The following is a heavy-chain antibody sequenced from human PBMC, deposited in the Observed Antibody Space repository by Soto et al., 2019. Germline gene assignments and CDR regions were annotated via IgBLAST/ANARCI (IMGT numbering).Heavy chain of an antibody. V-gene: IGHV1-18*04. D-gene: IGHD6-13*01. J-gene: IGHJ4*02. CDR1: AYAFNTYA. CDR3: ARGGFSSSWRLDS. Sequence: ASVKVSCETSAYAFNTYAINWVRQAPGQGLEWMGSIFPYTGDTHYAQHLQGRFTMTTDTSTNTAYMDLASLRSDDTGVYYCARGGFSSSWRLDSWGQGTMMTF. CDR2: IFPYTGDT.